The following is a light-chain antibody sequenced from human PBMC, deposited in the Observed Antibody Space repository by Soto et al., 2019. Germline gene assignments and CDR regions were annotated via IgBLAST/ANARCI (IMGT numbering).Light chain of an antibody. CDR2: AAS. CDR3: QYYSSVPV. CDR1: QGIRNY. Sequence: DIQMTQSPTSLSASVGDRVTITCRASQGIRNYVAWYQQIPGKAPKLLIYAASTLQSGVPSRFSGSGSGTDFTITINGLQPEDVATYSGQYYSSVPVFGPGTKVEIK. J-gene: IGKJ3*01. V-gene: IGKV1-27*01.